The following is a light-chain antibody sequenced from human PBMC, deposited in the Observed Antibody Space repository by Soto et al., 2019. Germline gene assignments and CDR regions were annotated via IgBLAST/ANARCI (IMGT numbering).Light chain of an antibody. J-gene: IGKJ1*01. V-gene: IGKV1-5*01. CDR3: QQYNAYSST. CDR2: DAS. Sequence: DIQLTQSPSTLSASVGDRVTITCRASQSIGKWMAWYQQKPGKAPTLLIYDASSLESGVPSRINGRGSGTEFTLTITSLQPDDSATYYCQQYNAYSSTFGHGTKVDIK. CDR1: QSIGKW.